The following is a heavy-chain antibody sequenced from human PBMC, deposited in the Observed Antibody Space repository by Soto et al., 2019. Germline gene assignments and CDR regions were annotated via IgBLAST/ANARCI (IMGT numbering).Heavy chain of an antibody. V-gene: IGHV3-23*01. J-gene: IGHJ4*02. CDR2: ISGSGGRP. Sequence: EVQLLESGGGLVQPGGSLRLSCAASGFTFSNYAMNWVRQAPGKGLEWVSTISGSGGRPYYADSVKGRFTISRDNSKNTLNLQMTSLRAVDSAIYYCAKEGTSGLYYFDYWGQGTLVTVSS. D-gene: IGHD6-19*01. CDR1: GFTFSNYA. CDR3: AKEGTSGLYYFDY.